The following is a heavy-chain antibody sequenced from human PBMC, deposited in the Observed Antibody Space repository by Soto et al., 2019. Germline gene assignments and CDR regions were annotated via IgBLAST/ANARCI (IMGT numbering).Heavy chain of an antibody. V-gene: IGHV5-51*01. J-gene: IGHJ4*02. Sequence: GDSLKISCKGSGYSFSNDWVAWVRQTSGKGLEWMGMIHPGNSESRYNPSFQGQVTISADKSITTASLQWTSLKASDTVIYYCARHATYYDILSGYYFDYCGQGTKVTVSS. D-gene: IGHD3-9*01. CDR3: ARHATYYDILSGYYFDY. CDR1: GYSFSNDW. CDR2: IHPGNSES.